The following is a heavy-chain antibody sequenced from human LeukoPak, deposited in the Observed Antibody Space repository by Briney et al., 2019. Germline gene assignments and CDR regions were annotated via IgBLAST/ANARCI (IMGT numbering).Heavy chain of an antibody. Sequence: PSETLSLTCAVYGGSFSGYYWSWIRQPPGKGLEWIGEINHSGSTNYNPSLKSRVTISVDTSKNQFSLKLSSVTAADTAVYYCARASIVGSYYDDYFDYWGQGTLVTVSS. V-gene: IGHV4-34*01. CDR2: INHSGST. CDR3: ARASIVGSYYDDYFDY. J-gene: IGHJ4*02. D-gene: IGHD3-10*01. CDR1: GGSFSGYY.